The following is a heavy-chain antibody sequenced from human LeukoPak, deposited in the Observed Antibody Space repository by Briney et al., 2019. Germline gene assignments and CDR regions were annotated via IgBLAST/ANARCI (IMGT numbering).Heavy chain of an antibody. CDR1: GFTFSSYA. J-gene: IGHJ4*02. D-gene: IGHD4-17*01. CDR2: ISYDGSNK. V-gene: IGHV3-30*04. CDR3: ARTDGYSTETASLGY. Sequence: GRSLRLSCAASGFTFSSYAMHWVRQAPGKGLEWVAVISYDGSNKYYADSVKGRFTTSRDNSKNTLYLQMNSLRAEDTAAYYSARTDGYSTETASLGYWGQGTRVTVSA.